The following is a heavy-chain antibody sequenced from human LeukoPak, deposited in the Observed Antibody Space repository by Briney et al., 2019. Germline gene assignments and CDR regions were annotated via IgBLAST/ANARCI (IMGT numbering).Heavy chain of an antibody. CDR2: ISSNGNT. CDR1: GFTFSTYG. J-gene: IGHJ6*03. D-gene: IGHD2-8*01. Sequence: GGSLRLSCAASGFTFSTYGMYWVRQAPGKGLEYVSSISSNGNTYYANSVKGRFTISRDNPKNTLYLQMNSLRAEDAAVYYCAKDRCSNGIGCFYYYMDVWGKGTTVTISS. V-gene: IGHV3-64*01. CDR3: AKDRCSNGIGCFYYYMDV.